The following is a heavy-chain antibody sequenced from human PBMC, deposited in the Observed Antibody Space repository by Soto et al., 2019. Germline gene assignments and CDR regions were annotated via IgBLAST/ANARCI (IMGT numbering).Heavy chain of an antibody. Sequence: QITLKESGPTLVKPTQTLTLTCTFSGFSLSTSGVSVGWIRQPPGKALECLAVIYWDDDKRYRPSPQSRLTVTKDTSKNQVVLTRTNMDPVDTATYYCTHRRGLGELYWGQGTLVTVSS. V-gene: IGHV2-5*02. D-gene: IGHD3-10*01. CDR3: THRRGLGELY. CDR2: IYWDDDK. CDR1: GFSLSTSGVS. J-gene: IGHJ4*02.